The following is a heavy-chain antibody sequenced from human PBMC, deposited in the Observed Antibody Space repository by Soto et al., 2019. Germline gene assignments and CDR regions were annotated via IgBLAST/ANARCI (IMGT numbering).Heavy chain of an antibody. D-gene: IGHD1-26*01. J-gene: IGHJ4*02. CDR1: GGSVSSGSYY. CDR3: ARVWGGATLYFDY. V-gene: IGHV4-61*01. Sequence: QVQLQESGPGLVKPSETLSLTCTVSGGSVSSGSYYWSWIRQPPGKGLEWIGYIYYSGSTNYNPALKSEVTISVDTSKNQFSLKLSSVTAADTAVYYCARVWGGATLYFDYWGQGTLVTVSS. CDR2: IYYSGST.